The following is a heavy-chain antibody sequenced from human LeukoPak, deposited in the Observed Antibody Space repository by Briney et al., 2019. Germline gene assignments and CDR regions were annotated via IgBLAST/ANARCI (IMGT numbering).Heavy chain of an antibody. CDR3: ARRRKSSSSSSGWFDP. V-gene: IGHV5-51*01. J-gene: IGHJ5*02. Sequence: GESLKISCKGSGYSFTSYWIGWVRQMPGKGLEWMGIIYPGDSNTTYSPSFQGQVTISADKSIITAYLQWSSLRASDTAMYYCARRRKSSSSSSGWFDPWGQGALVTVSS. D-gene: IGHD6-6*01. CDR1: GYSFTSYW. CDR2: IYPGDSNT.